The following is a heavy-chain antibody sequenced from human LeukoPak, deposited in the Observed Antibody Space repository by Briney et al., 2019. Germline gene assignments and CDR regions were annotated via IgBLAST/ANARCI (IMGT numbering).Heavy chain of an antibody. D-gene: IGHD4-17*01. CDR2: INAGNGKT. Sequence: ASVKVSCKASGYTFTSYAMHWVRQAPGKGLEGRGWINAGNGKTKYSQKFQGRVTITRDTSASTAYMELSSLRSEDTAVYYCARTGDYGLPHFDYWGQGTLVTVSS. J-gene: IGHJ4*02. V-gene: IGHV1-3*01. CDR1: GYTFTSYA. CDR3: ARTGDYGLPHFDY.